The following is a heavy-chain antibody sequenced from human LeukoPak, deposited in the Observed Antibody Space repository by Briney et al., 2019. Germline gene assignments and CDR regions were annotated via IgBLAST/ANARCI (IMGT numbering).Heavy chain of an antibody. Sequence: GGSLRLSCAAPGFTFDDYTMHWVRQAPGKGLEWVSLISWDGGSTYYADSVKGRFTISRDNSKNSLYLQMNSLRTEDTALYYCAKEGGELLRGFDYWGQGTLVTVSS. D-gene: IGHD1-26*01. CDR2: ISWDGGST. CDR1: GFTFDDYT. V-gene: IGHV3-43*01. J-gene: IGHJ4*02. CDR3: AKEGGELLRGFDY.